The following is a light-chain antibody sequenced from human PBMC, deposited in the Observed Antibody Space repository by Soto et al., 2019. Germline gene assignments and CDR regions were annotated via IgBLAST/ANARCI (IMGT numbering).Light chain of an antibody. CDR3: QQYGSSPT. CDR1: QSVSSNY. V-gene: IGKV3-20*01. CDR2: GAS. Sequence: EIVFTQSPGTLSLSPGERATLSCRASQSVSSNYLAWYQQKPGQAPRLLIYGASSRATGIPDRFSGSGSGTDFTLTISRLEPEDFAVYYCQQYGSSPTFGGGTKVDIK. J-gene: IGKJ4*01.